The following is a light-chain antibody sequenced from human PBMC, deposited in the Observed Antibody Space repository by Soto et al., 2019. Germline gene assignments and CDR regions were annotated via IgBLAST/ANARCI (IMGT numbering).Light chain of an antibody. CDR3: SSYTSSNSYDL. CDR1: SSDVGGYNY. CDR2: EVS. Sequence: QSVLTQPASVSGSPGQSITISCTGTSSDVGGYNYVSWYQQHPAKAPKLIIYEVSNRPSGISNRFSGSKSGNTASLTISGLQAEDEANYYYSSYTSSNSYDLFGGGTKLTVL. J-gene: IGLJ3*02. V-gene: IGLV2-14*01.